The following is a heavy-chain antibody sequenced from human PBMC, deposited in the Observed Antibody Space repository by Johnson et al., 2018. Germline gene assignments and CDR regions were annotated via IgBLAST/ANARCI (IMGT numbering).Heavy chain of an antibody. D-gene: IGHD2-15*01. CDR1: GYTFTSYY. CDR3: ARDHGEGYCRGGSCYLRKFYYYMDV. Sequence: VQLVETGAEVKKPGASVKVSCKASGYTFTSYYMHWVRQPPGQGLEWMGIINPSGGSTSYAQKFQGRVTMTRDTSTSTGYMELSSRGSEDTAGYYCARDHGEGYCRGGSCYLRKFYYYMDVWGKGTTVTVSS. V-gene: IGHV1-46*01. J-gene: IGHJ6*03. CDR2: INPSGGST.